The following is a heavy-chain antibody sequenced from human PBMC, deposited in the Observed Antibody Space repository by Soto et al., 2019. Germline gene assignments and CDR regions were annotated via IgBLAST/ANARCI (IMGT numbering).Heavy chain of an antibody. CDR1: GFTFTNYW. V-gene: IGHV3-74*01. Sequence: EMKLVESGGGLVQPGGSLRLSCAASGFTFTNYWMYWVRQAPGKGLLWVSRINSDGSVSSYADSVKGRLTISRDNVKNTLYLQMNSLRAEDTAVYYCARGDCVGGTCYSLAGSFYYYMDVWGKGTTVTVFS. CDR3: ARGDCVGGTCYSLAGSFYYYMDV. CDR2: INSDGSVS. D-gene: IGHD2-15*01. J-gene: IGHJ6*03.